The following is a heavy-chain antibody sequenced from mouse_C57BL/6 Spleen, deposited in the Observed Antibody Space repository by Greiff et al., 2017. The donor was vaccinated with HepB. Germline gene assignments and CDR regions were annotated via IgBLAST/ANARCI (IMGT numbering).Heavy chain of an antibody. V-gene: IGHV1-81*01. CDR3: AGSTTVVADAMDY. J-gene: IGHJ4*01. CDR1: GYTFTSYG. CDR2: IYPRSGNT. D-gene: IGHD1-1*01. Sequence: VQRVESGAELARPGASVKLSCKASGYTFTSYGISWVKQRTGQGLEWIGEIYPRSGNTYYNEKFKGKATLTADKSSSTAYMELRSLTSEDAAVYYCAGSTTVVADAMDYWGQGTSVTVSS.